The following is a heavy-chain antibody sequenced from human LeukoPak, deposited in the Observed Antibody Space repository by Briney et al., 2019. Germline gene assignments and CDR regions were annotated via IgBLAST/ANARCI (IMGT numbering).Heavy chain of an antibody. J-gene: IGHJ5*02. D-gene: IGHD1-1*01. CDR1: GGTFSSYA. CDR3: ARMGGTNWNREVNWFDP. CDR2: IIPIFGTA. Sequence: EASVKVSCKASGGTFSSYAISWVRQAPGQGLEWMGGIIPIFGTANYAQKFQGRVTITADESTSTAYMELSSLRSEDTAVYYCARMGGTNWNREVNWFDPWGQGTLVTVSS. V-gene: IGHV1-69*13.